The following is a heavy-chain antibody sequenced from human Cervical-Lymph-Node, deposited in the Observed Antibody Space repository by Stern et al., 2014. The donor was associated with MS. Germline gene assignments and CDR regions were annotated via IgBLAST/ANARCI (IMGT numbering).Heavy chain of an antibody. Sequence: MQLVESGAEVKKPGSSVRVSCKASGGTFSSFAISWVRQAPGQGLEWMGGIIPMFGTANYAQKFQGRVTITADDSTTTAYMEVNSLRSEDTAVYYCASSVGELIPEAVWGQGTTVTV. CDR1: GGTFSSFA. D-gene: IGHD3-10*01. V-gene: IGHV1-69*01. CDR2: IIPMFGTA. J-gene: IGHJ6*02. CDR3: ASSVGELIPEAV.